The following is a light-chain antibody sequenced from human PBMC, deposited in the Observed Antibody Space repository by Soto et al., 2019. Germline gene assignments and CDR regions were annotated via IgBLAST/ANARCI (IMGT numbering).Light chain of an antibody. CDR3: AAWDDSLSGPYV. CDR2: NNN. J-gene: IGLJ1*01. CDR1: SSNIA. V-gene: IGLV1-47*01. Sequence: QSALTQPPSASATPGQMVTISCSGASSNIAWYQHLPGTSPKLLIYNNNQRPSGVPDRFSGSKSGTSASLAISGLRSENEADYYCAAWDDSLSGPYVFGTGTKVTVL.